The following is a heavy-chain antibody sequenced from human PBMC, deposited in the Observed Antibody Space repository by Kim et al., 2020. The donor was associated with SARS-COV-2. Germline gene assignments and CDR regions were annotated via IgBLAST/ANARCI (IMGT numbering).Heavy chain of an antibody. CDR2: IYYSGST. V-gene: IGHV4-39*01. J-gene: IGHJ4*02. Sequence: SETLSLTCTVSGGSISSSSYYWGWIRQPPGKGLEWIGSIYYSGSTYYNPSLKSRVTISVDTSKNQFSLKLSSVTAADTAVYYCAGDTGQYDYWGQGTLVTVSS. CDR1: GGSISSSSYY. CDR3: AGDTGQYDY. D-gene: IGHD5-18*01.